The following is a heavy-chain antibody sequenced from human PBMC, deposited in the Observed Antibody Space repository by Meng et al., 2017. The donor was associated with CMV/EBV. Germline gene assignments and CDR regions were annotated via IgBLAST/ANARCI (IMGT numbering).Heavy chain of an antibody. V-gene: IGHV3-53*01. D-gene: IGHD6-6*01. CDR3: ARVGPIIAARPGAFDI. Sequence: GESLKISCAASGFTVSSNYMSWVRQAPGKGLEWVSVIYSGGSTYYADSVKGRFTISRDNSKNTLYLQMNSLRAEGTAVYYCARVGPIIAARPGAFDIWGQGTMVTVSS. J-gene: IGHJ3*02. CDR1: GFTVSSNY. CDR2: IYSGGST.